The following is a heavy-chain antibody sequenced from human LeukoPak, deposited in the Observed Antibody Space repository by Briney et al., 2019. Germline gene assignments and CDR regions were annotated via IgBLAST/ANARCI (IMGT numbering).Heavy chain of an antibody. CDR1: GFTFSNAW. D-gene: IGHD5-18*01. J-gene: IGHJ6*04. CDR3: TTAGYSYGIGVYYGMDV. V-gene: IGHV3-15*01. Sequence: PGGSLRLSCAASGFTFSNAWMSWVRQAPGKGLEWVGRIKSKTDGGTTDYAAPVKGRFTISRDDSKNTLYLQMNSLKTEDTAVYYCTTAGYSYGIGVYYGMDVWGKGTTVTVSS. CDR2: IKSKTDGGTT.